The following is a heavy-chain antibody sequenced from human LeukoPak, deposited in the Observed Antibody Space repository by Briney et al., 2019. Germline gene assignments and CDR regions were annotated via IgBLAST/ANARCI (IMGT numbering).Heavy chain of an antibody. CDR3: ARDRSIKGPSPLFDY. V-gene: IGHV1-2*02. CDR1: GYTFTGYY. J-gene: IGHJ4*02. CDR2: INPNSGGT. Sequence: GASVKVSCKASGYTFTGYYMHWVRQAPGQGLEWMGWINPNSGGTNYAQKFQGRVTMTRDTSISTAYMELSRLRSDDTAVYYCARDRSIKGPSPLFDYWGQGTLVTVSS. D-gene: IGHD3-3*02.